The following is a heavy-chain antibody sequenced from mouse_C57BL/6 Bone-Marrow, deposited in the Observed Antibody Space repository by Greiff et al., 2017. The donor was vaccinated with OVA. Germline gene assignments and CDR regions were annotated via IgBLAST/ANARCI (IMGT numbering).Heavy chain of an antibody. CDR3: ARPYYYGSMDY. D-gene: IGHD1-1*01. Sequence: QVQLQQPGAELVKPGASVQLSCKASVYTFTSYWMHWVQQSPGRGLEWIGRIAPNSGGTKYNEKFKSKATLTVDKPSSTAYMQLSSLTSEDSAVYYCARPYYYGSMDYWGQGTSVTVSS. V-gene: IGHV1-72*01. CDR1: VYTFTSYW. J-gene: IGHJ4*01. CDR2: IAPNSGGT.